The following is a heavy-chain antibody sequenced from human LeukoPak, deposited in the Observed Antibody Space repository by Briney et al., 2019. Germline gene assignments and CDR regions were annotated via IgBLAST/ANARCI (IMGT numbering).Heavy chain of an antibody. CDR1: GGTFSGYY. CDR3: ARDRHENYYGSGSYDY. J-gene: IGHJ4*02. CDR2: IYTSGST. V-gene: IGHV4-4*07. D-gene: IGHD3-10*01. Sequence: SETLSLTCAVYGGTFSGYYWSWIRQPAGKGLEWIGRIYTSGSTNYNPSLKSRVTISVDTSKNQFSLKLSSVTAADTAVYYCARDRHENYYGSGSYDYWGQGTLVTVSS.